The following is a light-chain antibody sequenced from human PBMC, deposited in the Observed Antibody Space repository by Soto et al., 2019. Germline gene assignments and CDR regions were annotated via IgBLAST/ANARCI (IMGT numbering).Light chain of an antibody. CDR2: EVS. Sequence: QSALTQPPSASGSPGQSVTISCTGTSSDVGGYNYVSWYQQHPGRAPKLMIYEVSKRPSGVPDRFSGSKSGNTASLTVSGLQTEDEADYYCNSYAGSNNVVFGGGTQLTVL. CDR1: SSDVGGYNY. CDR3: NSYAGSNNVV. V-gene: IGLV2-8*01. J-gene: IGLJ2*01.